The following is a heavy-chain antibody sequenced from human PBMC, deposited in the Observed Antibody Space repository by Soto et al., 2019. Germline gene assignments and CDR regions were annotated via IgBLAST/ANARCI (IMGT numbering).Heavy chain of an antibody. J-gene: IGHJ4*02. CDR1: GFTFSSYA. D-gene: IGHD6-19*01. CDR2: ISGSGGST. CDR3: AKDPCGGIAVVNFRFDY. Sequence: GGSLRLSCAASGFTFSSYAMSWVRQAPGKGLEWVSAISGSGGSTYYADSVKGRFTISRDNSKNTLYLQMNSLRAEDTAVYYCAKDPCGGIAVVNFRFDYWGQGTLVTVSS. V-gene: IGHV3-23*01.